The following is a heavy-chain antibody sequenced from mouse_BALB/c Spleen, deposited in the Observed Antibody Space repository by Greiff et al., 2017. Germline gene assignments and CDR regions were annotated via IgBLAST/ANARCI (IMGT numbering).Heavy chain of an antibody. CDR2: ISYSGST. CDR1: GDSITSGY. V-gene: IGHV3-8*02. J-gene: IGHJ4*01. CDR3: ARYGGNYFYAMDY. D-gene: IGHD2-1*01. Sequence: EVQLQESGPSLVKPSQTLSLTCSVTGDSITSGYWNWIRKFPGNKLEYMGYISYSGSTYYNPSLKSRISITRDTSKNQYYLQLNSVTTEDTATYYCARYGGNYFYAMDYWGQGTSVTVSS.